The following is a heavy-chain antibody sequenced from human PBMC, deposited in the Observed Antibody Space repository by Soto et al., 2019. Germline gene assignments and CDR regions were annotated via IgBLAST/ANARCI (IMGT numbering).Heavy chain of an antibody. CDR3: ARPAIAADVSAFDY. J-gene: IGHJ4*02. CDR2: INHSGSN. Sequence: QVQLQQWGAGLLKPSETLSLTCAVYGGSFSGYYWSWIRQPPGKGLEWIGEINHSGSNNYNPSLKIRVTISVDPSKNQFPLKLSSVTAADTAVYYCARPAIAADVSAFDYWGQGTLVTVSS. D-gene: IGHD6-13*01. CDR1: GGSFSGYY. V-gene: IGHV4-34*01.